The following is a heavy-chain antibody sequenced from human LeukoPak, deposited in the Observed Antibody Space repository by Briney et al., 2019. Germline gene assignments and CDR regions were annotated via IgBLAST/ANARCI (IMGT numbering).Heavy chain of an antibody. V-gene: IGHV6-1*01. D-gene: IGHD2-15*01. CDR2: TYYRSKWYN. J-gene: IGHJ4*02. Sequence: SQTLSLTCAISGDSVSGNSAAWHWIRQSPSRGLEWLGRTYYRSKWYNDYAVSVKSRIIINPDTSKNQFSLQLNSVTPEDTAVYYCARDTGYCSAGSCYSFDYWGQGTLVTVSS. CDR1: GDSVSGNSAA. CDR3: ARDTGYCSAGSCYSFDY.